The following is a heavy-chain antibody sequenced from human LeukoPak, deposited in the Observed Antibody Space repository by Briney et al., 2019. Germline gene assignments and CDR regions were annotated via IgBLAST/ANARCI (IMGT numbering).Heavy chain of an antibody. D-gene: IGHD4-23*01. J-gene: IGHJ3*02. CDR2: ISAYNGNT. Sequence: ASVKVSCKASGYTFTSYGISWVRQAPGRGLEWMGWISAYNGNTNYAQKLQGRVTMTTDTSTSTAYMELRSLRSDDTAVYYCARDLELRWLDAFDIWGQGTMITVSS. CDR3: ARDLELRWLDAFDI. V-gene: IGHV1-18*01. CDR1: GYTFTSYG.